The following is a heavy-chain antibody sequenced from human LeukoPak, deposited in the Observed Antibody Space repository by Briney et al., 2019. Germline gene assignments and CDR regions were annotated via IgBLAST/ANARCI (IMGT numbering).Heavy chain of an antibody. V-gene: IGHV3-33*01. CDR1: GFTFSSYG. D-gene: IGHD6-19*01. CDR3: ARDPTGMGYGSGYDY. CDR2: IWYDGSNK. J-gene: IGHJ4*02. Sequence: GGSLRLSCAASGFTFSSYGMHWVRQAPGKGLEWVGVIWYDGSNKHYADSVKGRFTISRDNSKNTLYLQMNSLRAEDTAVYYCARDPTGMGYGSGYDYWGQGTLVTVSS.